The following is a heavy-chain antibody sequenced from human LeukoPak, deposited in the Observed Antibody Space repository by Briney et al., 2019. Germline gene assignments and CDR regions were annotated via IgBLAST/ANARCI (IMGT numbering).Heavy chain of an antibody. J-gene: IGHJ4*02. D-gene: IGHD5-18*01. CDR3: ARDRRGYNYGPFDY. CDR1: GFTFSADS. CDR2: ISSSGSNI. V-gene: IGHV3-48*02. Sequence: GGSLRLSCAASGFTFSADSMNWVRQAPGKGREGVSYISSSGSNIDYADSVKGGFTISRDNTKNSLYLQMNSLRDEDTAVYSCARDRRGYNYGPFDYWGQGTLVTVSS.